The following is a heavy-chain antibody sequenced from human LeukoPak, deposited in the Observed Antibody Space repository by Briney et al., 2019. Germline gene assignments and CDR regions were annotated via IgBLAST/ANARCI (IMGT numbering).Heavy chain of an antibody. D-gene: IGHD3-16*01. CDR3: ARDPAHSYAYRWFDP. CDR1: GFVFDIFS. CDR2: ISERSSTI. Sequence: GGSLRLSCTASGFVFDIFSMHWIRQAPGKGLEWISYISERSSTIYYADSVKGRFTISRDNAKNLLFLQMNNLRAEDTAVYYCARDPAHSYAYRWFDPWGQGTLVTVSS. V-gene: IGHV3-48*04. J-gene: IGHJ5*02.